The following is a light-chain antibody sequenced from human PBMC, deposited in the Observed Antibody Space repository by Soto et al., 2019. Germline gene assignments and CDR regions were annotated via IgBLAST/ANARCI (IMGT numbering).Light chain of an antibody. CDR2: DTS. CDR1: QSVSSSY. J-gene: IGKJ1*01. V-gene: IGKV3-20*01. CDR3: QQYDSSPWT. Sequence: EIVLTQSPATVSLSPGERATLSCRASQSVSSSYLAWYQQTPGQAPRLLVYDTSYRATGVPDRFSGSGSGTDFTLTISRLEPEDSAVYYCQQYDSSPWTFGQGTKVDIK.